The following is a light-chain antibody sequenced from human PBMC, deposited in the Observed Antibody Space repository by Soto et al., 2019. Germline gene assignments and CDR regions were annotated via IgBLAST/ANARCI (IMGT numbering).Light chain of an antibody. Sequence: EIVMTQSPATLSVSAGESATLSCRASQSVSSNLAWYQQRPGQAPRLLIYGASTRATGLPASFSGSGSGIEFTLTISSLQPEDFAVYYCQQYNSWPPITFGQGTRLEIK. V-gene: IGKV3-15*01. J-gene: IGKJ5*01. CDR3: QQYNSWPPIT. CDR2: GAS. CDR1: QSVSSN.